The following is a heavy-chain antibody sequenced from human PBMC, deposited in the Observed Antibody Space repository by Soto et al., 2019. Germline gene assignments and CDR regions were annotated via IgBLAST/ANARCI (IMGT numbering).Heavy chain of an antibody. CDR3: ARGGNGYGPAEYFQH. D-gene: IGHD5-18*01. Sequence: QVQLVQSGAEVKKPGSSVKVSCKASGGTFSSYAISWVRQAPGQGLEWMGGIIPIFGTANYAQKFQGRVTITADESTSTAYRELSSLRSEDTAVDYCARGGNGYGPAEYFQHWGQGTLVTVSS. V-gene: IGHV1-69*12. J-gene: IGHJ1*01. CDR1: GGTFSSYA. CDR2: IIPIFGTA.